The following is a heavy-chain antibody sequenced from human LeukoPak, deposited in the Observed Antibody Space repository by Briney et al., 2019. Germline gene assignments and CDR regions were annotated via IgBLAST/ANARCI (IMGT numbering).Heavy chain of an antibody. CDR3: ARVAVAGYYFDY. D-gene: IGHD6-19*01. CDR2: INHSGST. V-gene: IGHV4-34*01. CDR1: GGSFSGYY. Sequence: SETLSLTCAVYGGSFSGYYWSWIRQPPGKGLEWIGEINHSGSTNYNPSLKSRVTISVDTSKNQFSLKLSSVTAADTAVYYCARVAVAGYYFDYWGQGTLVTVSS. J-gene: IGHJ4*02.